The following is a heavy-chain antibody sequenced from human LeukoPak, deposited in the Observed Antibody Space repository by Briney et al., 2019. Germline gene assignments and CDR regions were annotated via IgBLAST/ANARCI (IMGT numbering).Heavy chain of an antibody. CDR1: GGSISRGVYY. D-gene: IGHD1-26*01. Sequence: SQTLSLTCTVSGGSISRGVYYWSWIRQHPGKGLEGIGYIYYSGSTYYNPSLKSRVTISVDTSKNQFSLKLSSVTAADTAVYSCASAAGERREWVGAKKPYYFDSWGQGTLVTVSS. J-gene: IGHJ4*02. CDR3: ASAAGERREWVGAKKPYYFDS. CDR2: IYYSGST. V-gene: IGHV4-31*03.